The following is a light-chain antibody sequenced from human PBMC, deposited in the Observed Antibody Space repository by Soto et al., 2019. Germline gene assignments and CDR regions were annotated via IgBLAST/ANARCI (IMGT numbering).Light chain of an antibody. CDR3: QSYDSSLSGSK. V-gene: IGLV1-40*01. J-gene: IGLJ2*01. CDR2: GNS. Sequence: QSVLTQPPSVSGAPGQRVTISCTGSSSNIGAGYDVHWYQQLPGTAPKLLIYGNSNRPSGVPDRFSGSKSVTSASLAITGLQAEDEADYYCQSYDSSLSGSKFGGGTKLTVL. CDR1: SSNIGAGYD.